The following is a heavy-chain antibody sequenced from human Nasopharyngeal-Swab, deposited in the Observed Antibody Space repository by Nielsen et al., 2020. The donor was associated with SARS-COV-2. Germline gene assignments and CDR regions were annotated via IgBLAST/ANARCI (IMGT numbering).Heavy chain of an antibody. CDR1: AYAFSAYA. CDR3: ARSGTVGAPGFDY. CDR2: INAGTGNR. V-gene: IGHV1-3*01. J-gene: IGHJ4*02. Sequence: ASLLVSCYASAYAFSAYAIHWVRQDPGQRLEWMAWINAGTGNREYSQKCQGRVTITTDASAGTVHMELRSLGSEDTAMYYCARSGTVGAPGFDYWGQGTLVTVSS. D-gene: IGHD1-26*01.